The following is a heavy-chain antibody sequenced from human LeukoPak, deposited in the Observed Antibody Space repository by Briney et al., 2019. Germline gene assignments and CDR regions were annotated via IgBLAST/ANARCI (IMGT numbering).Heavy chain of an antibody. CDR2: IRYDGSNK. CDR1: GFTFSSYG. V-gene: IGHV3-30*02. Sequence: GGSLRLSCAASGFTFSSYGMHWVRQAPGKGLEWVAFIRYDGSNKYYAASVKGRFTISRDNSKNTLYLQMNSLRAEDTAVYYCAKDLVGGGEIDYWGQGTLVTVSS. J-gene: IGHJ4*02. CDR3: AKDLVGGGEIDY. D-gene: IGHD2-21*01.